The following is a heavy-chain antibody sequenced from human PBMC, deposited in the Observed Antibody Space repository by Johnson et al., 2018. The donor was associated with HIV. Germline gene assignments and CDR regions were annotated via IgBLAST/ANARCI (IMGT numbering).Heavy chain of an antibody. J-gene: IGHJ3*01. D-gene: IGHD2-21*01. CDR3: AIIPAGNSFAV. V-gene: IGHV3-33*01. CDR1: GFTFSSYG. CDR2: IWFDGSNK. Sequence: QVQLVESGGGVVQPGTSLRLSCEASGFTFSSYGMHWVRQAPGKGLEWAAVIWFDGSNKYYADSVKGRFTISRDNSENTLYLQMESLRAEDTAMYYCAIIPAGNSFAVWGQGTMVTVSS.